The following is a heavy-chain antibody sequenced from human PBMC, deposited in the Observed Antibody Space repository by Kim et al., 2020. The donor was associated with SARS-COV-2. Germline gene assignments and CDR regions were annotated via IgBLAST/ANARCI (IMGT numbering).Heavy chain of an antibody. CDR3: AKDQVGGWLQLTLFDY. Sequence: GGSLRLSCAASGFTFSSYAMSWVRQAPGKGLEWVSAISGSGGSTYYADSVKGRFTISRDNSKNTLYLQMNSLRAEDTAVYYCAKDQVGGWLQLTLFDYWGQGTLVTVSS. CDR2: ISGSGGST. J-gene: IGHJ4*02. V-gene: IGHV3-23*01. CDR1: GFTFSSYA. D-gene: IGHD5-12*01.